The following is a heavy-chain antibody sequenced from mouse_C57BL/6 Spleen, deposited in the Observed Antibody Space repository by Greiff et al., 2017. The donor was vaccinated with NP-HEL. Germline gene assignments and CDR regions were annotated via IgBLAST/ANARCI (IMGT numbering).Heavy chain of an antibody. CDR3: ARGVFPNWERGY. Sequence: QVQLKQSGAELMKPGASVKLSCKATGYTFTGYWIEWVKQRPGHGLEWIGEILPGSGSTNYNEKFKGKATFTADTSSNTAYMQLSSLTTEDSAIYYCARGVFPNWERGYWGQGTLVTVSA. CDR2: ILPGSGST. CDR1: GYTFTGYW. J-gene: IGHJ3*01. V-gene: IGHV1-9*01. D-gene: IGHD4-1*01.